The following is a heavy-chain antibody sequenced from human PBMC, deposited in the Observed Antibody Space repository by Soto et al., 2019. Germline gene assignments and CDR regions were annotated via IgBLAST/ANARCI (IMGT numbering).Heavy chain of an antibody. V-gene: IGHV4-59*08. Sequence: SETLSLTCTVSGGSISSYYWSWIRQPPGKGLEWIGYIYYSGSTNYNPSLKSRVTISVDTSKNQFSLKLSSVTAADTAVYYCARQLFPGYSGYDRSGFDYWGQGTLVTVSS. D-gene: IGHD5-12*01. CDR3: ARQLFPGYSGYDRSGFDY. CDR1: GGSISSYY. CDR2: IYYSGST. J-gene: IGHJ4*02.